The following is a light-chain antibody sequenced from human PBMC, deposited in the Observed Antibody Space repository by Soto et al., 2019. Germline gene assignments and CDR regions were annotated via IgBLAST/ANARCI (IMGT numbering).Light chain of an antibody. CDR1: QTVSSNF. Sequence: IVLTQSPGTLSLSPGERAPLSCLASQTVSSNFLAWYQQKPGQAPRLLIYGASSRATGIPDRFSGSGSGTDFTLTISRLEPEDFAVYYCQQYGSSTWTFGQGTKVDI. CDR3: QQYGSSTWT. CDR2: GAS. J-gene: IGKJ1*01. V-gene: IGKV3-20*01.